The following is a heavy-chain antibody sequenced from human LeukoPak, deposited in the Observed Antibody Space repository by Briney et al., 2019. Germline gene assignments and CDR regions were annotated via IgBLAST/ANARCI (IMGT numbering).Heavy chain of an antibody. CDR2: INTDGRIT. D-gene: IGHD1-26*01. Sequence: GGSLRLSCVASGSSFRNYAIHWVRQAPGKGLEYVSVINTDGRITYYADSVKGRFTISRDNSKNTVYLQMGSLRGEDMAVYYCTRDGGSFCDFDYWGQGALVTVSS. CDR3: TRDGGSFCDFDY. J-gene: IGHJ4*02. V-gene: IGHV3-64*02. CDR1: GSSFRNYA.